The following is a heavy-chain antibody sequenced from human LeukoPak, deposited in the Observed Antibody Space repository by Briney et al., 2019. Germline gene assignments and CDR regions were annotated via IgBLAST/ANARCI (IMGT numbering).Heavy chain of an antibody. V-gene: IGHV3-7*01. D-gene: IGHD2-8*01. CDR1: GFTFSSSW. J-gene: IGHJ4*01. CDR3: ARGPTNGQAFDY. CDR2: IREDGSQK. Sequence: GGSLRLSCAASGFTFSSSWMTWVRQAPGKGLEWVASIREDGSQKTSVDSVRGRFTISRDNAKNSVYLQMDSLRAEDTAVYYCARGPTNGQAFDYWGHGTLVTVSS.